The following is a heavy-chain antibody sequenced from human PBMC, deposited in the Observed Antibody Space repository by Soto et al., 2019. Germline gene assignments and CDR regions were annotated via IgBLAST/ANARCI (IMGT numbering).Heavy chain of an antibody. CDR2: VYYSGSS. CDR3: AKLSCTSSTCYFPGWFDP. CDR1: GDSISGGASF. J-gene: IGHJ5*02. Sequence: LTCTVSGDSISGGASFWSWIRQPPGKGLEWIANVYYSGSSYYNPSLKSRLTISVDTTKNQFSLQLKSMTAADTAVYYCAKLSCTSSTCYFPGWFDPWGQGTLVTVSS. V-gene: IGHV4-31*03. D-gene: IGHD2-2*01.